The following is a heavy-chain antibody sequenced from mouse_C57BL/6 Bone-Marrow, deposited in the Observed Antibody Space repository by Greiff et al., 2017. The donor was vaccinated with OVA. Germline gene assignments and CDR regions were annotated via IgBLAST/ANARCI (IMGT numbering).Heavy chain of an antibody. D-gene: IGHD3-1*01. V-gene: IGHV3-8*01. CDR1: GYSITSDY. J-gene: IGHJ1*03. CDR2: ISYSGST. CDR3: ARSGLHWYFDV. Sequence: EVQLQESGPGLAKPSQTLSLTCSVTGYSITSDYWHWIRQFPGNKLEYMWYISYSGSTYYTPSLLSRISITRDTSKNQYYLQLNSVTTEDTATDYCARSGLHWYFDVWGTGTTVTVSS.